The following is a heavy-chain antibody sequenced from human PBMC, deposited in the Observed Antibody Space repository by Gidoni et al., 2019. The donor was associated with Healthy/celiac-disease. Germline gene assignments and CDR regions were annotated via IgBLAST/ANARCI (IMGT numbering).Heavy chain of an antibody. V-gene: IGHV1-69*04. CDR1: AGTFRSYT. CDR3: ARDRGYSYGYYFDY. Sequence: QVKLVHSGAEVQKPGSSLMVSCKASAGTFRSYTTSWVRQSPVHGLMWMGRIIPILGIANYAQKFQGRVTSTADKSTSTAYMELSSLISEYTAVYYCARDRGYSYGYYFDYWGQGTLVTVSS. J-gene: IGHJ4*02. CDR2: IIPILGIA. D-gene: IGHD5-18*01.